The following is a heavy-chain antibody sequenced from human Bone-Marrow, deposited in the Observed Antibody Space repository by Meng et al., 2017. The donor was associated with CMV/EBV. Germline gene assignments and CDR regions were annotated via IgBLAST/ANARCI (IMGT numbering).Heavy chain of an antibody. V-gene: IGHV1-2*02. Sequence: ASVKVSCKASGYTFTGYYMHWVRQAPGQGLEWMGWINPNSGGTNYAQKFQGRVTMTRDTSISTAYMELSRLRSDDTAVYYCAREYATIFGVVSSNNWFDPWGQGTLVTVSS. CDR3: AREYATIFGVVSSNNWFDP. CDR2: INPNSGGT. CDR1: GYTFTGYY. J-gene: IGHJ5*02. D-gene: IGHD3-3*01.